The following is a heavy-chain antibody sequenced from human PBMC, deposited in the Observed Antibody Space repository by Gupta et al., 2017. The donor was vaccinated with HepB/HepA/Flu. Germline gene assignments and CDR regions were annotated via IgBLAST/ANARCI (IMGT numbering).Heavy chain of an antibody. Sequence: EVQLVESGGGLVQPGGSLRLSCAASGFTFSSHWMTWVRQAPGKGLEWVANIKQDGSEKKYVDSVRGRFTISRGNAKDSLYLQMDSLRAEDTAVYYCARGSGSTTRALDIWGQGTMVTVSS. V-gene: IGHV3-7*01. CDR2: IKQDGSEK. CDR1: GFTFSSHW. CDR3: ARGSGSTTRALDI. J-gene: IGHJ3*02. D-gene: IGHD2/OR15-2a*01.